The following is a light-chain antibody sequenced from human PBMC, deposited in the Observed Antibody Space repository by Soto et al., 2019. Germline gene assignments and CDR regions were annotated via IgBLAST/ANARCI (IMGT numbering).Light chain of an antibody. Sequence: AIQMTQSPTSLSASVGDRVIITCRASQDISKDLGWYQQKPGKAPKFLIYSATSTQSGVPSTFSGSGFGTDFTLTITSRHPEAFATYYCLQDPDYPRPFGQGTK. CDR3: LQDPDYPRP. CDR1: QDISKD. V-gene: IGKV1-6*01. CDR2: SAT. J-gene: IGKJ1*01.